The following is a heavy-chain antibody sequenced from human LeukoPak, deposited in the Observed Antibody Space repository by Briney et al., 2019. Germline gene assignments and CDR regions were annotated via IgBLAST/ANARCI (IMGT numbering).Heavy chain of an antibody. CDR1: GYSISSGYY. Sequence: PSETLSLTCAVSGYSISSGYYWGWIRQPPGKGLEWIGSIYHSGGTYYNPSLKSRVTISVDTSKNQFSLKVSSVTAADTAVYYCARAAGARYCSGGICYHFDYWGQGTLVTVSS. J-gene: IGHJ4*02. CDR3: ARAAGARYCSGGICYHFDY. CDR2: IYHSGGT. D-gene: IGHD2-15*01. V-gene: IGHV4-38-2*01.